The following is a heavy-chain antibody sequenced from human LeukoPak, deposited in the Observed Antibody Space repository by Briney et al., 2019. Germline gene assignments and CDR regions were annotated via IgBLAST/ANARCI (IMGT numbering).Heavy chain of an antibody. Sequence: PSETLSLTCAVYGGSFSGYYWSWIRQPPGKGPEWIGEINHSGSTNYNPSLKSRVTISVDTSKNQFSLKLSSVTAADTAVYYCARAGRRIAVAARGGFDYWGQGTLVTVSS. V-gene: IGHV4-34*01. CDR3: ARAGRRIAVAARGGFDY. CDR2: INHSGST. D-gene: IGHD6-19*01. CDR1: GGSFSGYY. J-gene: IGHJ4*02.